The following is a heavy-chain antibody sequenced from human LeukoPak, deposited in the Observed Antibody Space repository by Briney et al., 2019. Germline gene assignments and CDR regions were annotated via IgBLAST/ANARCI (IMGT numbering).Heavy chain of an antibody. Sequence: SETLSLTXTVSGGSISSYYWSWIWQPAGKGLEWIGRIYTSGSTNYNPSLKSRVTMSVDTSKNQFSLKLSSVTAADTAVYYCARVGFYDSSGYFDYWGQGTLATVSS. CDR1: GGSISSYY. V-gene: IGHV4-4*07. CDR2: IYTSGST. D-gene: IGHD3-22*01. CDR3: ARVGFYDSSGYFDY. J-gene: IGHJ4*02.